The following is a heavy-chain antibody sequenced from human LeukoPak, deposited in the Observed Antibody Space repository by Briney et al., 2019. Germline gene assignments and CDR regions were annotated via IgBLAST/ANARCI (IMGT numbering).Heavy chain of an antibody. CDR1: GGTFSSNA. CDR3: ARDLGPSITGTKNVYFDY. J-gene: IGHJ4*02. Sequence: SVKVSCKASGGTFSSNAISWVRQAPGQGLEWMGRIIPIFVIANYAQRFHGRVTITADTSTSTAYMELSSLRSEGTAVYYCARDLGPSITGTKNVYFDYWGQGTLVTVSS. D-gene: IGHD1-20*01. V-gene: IGHV1-69*04. CDR2: IIPIFVIA.